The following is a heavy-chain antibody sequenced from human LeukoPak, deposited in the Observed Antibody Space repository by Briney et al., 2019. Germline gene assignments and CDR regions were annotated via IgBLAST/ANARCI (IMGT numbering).Heavy chain of an antibody. CDR2: ISGSGDNT. D-gene: IGHD6-19*01. Sequence: PGGSLKLSCAASGFSFSSYAMSWVRQAPGKGLEWVSSISGSGDNTYYAESVKGRFTISRDNSKNTLSLQMNSLRAEDTAVFYCAKRSGYTTGWFFDLWGQGTLVTVSS. V-gene: IGHV3-23*01. J-gene: IGHJ4*02. CDR1: GFSFSSYA. CDR3: AKRSGYTTGWFFDL.